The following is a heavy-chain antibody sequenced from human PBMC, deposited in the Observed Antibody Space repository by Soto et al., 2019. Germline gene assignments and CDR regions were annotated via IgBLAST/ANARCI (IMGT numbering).Heavy chain of an antibody. D-gene: IGHD4-17*01. CDR2: ISGSGGST. Sequence: GESLKISCAASGFTFSSYAMSWVRQAPGKGLEWVSAISGSGGSTYYADSVKGRFTISRDNSKNTLYLQMNSLRAEDTAVYYCAKDRYGVGDYWGQGTLVTVSS. V-gene: IGHV3-23*01. CDR3: AKDRYGVGDY. CDR1: GFTFSSYA. J-gene: IGHJ4*02.